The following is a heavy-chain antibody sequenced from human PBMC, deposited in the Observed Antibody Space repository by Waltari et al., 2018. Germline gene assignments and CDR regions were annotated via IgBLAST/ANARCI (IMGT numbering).Heavy chain of an antibody. CDR1: GYSISSGYY. Sequence: QVQLQESGPGLVKPSETLSLTCAVSGYSISSGYYWGWIRQPPGKGLEWIGSIYHSGSPYYHPALKSRVTISVDTSKNQFSLKLSSVTAADTAVYYCARDLGAHRITTMGWFDPWGQGTLVTVSS. CDR3: ARDLGAHRITTMGWFDP. J-gene: IGHJ5*02. D-gene: IGHD3-22*01. V-gene: IGHV4-38-2*02. CDR2: IYHSGSP.